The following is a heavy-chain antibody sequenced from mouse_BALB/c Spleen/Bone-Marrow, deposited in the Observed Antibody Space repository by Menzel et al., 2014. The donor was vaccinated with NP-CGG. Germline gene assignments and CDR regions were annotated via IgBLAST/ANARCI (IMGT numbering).Heavy chain of an antibody. CDR2: IYPGDGDT. CDR3: ASVYDYGRGYAMDY. D-gene: IGHD2-4*01. Sequence: VQLQQSGAELMRPGSSVNISCKASGYAFSNYGMNWVKQRPGQGLEWIGQIYPGDGDTNYNGKFKGRVTLTADKSSSTAYMQLSSLTPEDSAVYFCASVYDYGRGYAMDYWGQGTSVTVSS. J-gene: IGHJ4*01. CDR1: GYAFSNYG. V-gene: IGHV1-80*01.